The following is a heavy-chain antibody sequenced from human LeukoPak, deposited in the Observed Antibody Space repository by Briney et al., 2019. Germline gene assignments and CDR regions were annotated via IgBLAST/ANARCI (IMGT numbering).Heavy chain of an antibody. CDR3: ARGYCTGGSCYLLDY. CDR2: ISAYNGNT. D-gene: IGHD2-15*01. J-gene: IGHJ4*02. CDR1: GYTFTNHG. Sequence: ASVKVSCKASGYTFTNHGISWVRQAPGQGLEWMGWISAYNGNTNYAQKLQGRVTMTTDTSTGTAYMELRSLRSDDTAVYYCARGYCTGGSCYLLDYWGQGTLVTVSS. V-gene: IGHV1-18*04.